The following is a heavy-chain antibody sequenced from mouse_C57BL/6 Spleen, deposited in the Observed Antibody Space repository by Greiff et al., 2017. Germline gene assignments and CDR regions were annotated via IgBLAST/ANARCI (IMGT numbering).Heavy chain of an antibody. CDR3: ERFTTVVARDFDY. J-gene: IGHJ2*02. V-gene: IGHV1-55*01. CDR1: GYTFTSYW. CDR2: IYPGSGST. D-gene: IGHD1-1*01. Sequence: QVQLQQPGAELVKPGASVKMSCKASGYTFTSYWITWVKQRPGQGLEWIGDIYPGSGSTNYNEKFKSKATLTVDTSSSTAYMQLSSLTSEDSAVYYCERFTTVVARDFDYWGQGTSLTVSS.